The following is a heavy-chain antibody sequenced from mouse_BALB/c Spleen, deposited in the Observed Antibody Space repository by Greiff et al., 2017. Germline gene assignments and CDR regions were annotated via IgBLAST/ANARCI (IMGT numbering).Heavy chain of an antibody. D-gene: IGHD4-1*01. J-gene: IGHJ2*01. CDR3: ATNWDVDY. CDR1: GYSITSDYA. CDR2: ISYSGST. V-gene: IGHV3-2*02. Sequence: DVKLQESGPGLVKPSQSLSLTCTVTGYSITSDYAWNWIRQFPGNKLEWMGYISYSGSTSYNPSLKSRISITRDTSKNQFFLQLNSVTTEDTATYYCATNWDVDYWGQGTTLTVSS.